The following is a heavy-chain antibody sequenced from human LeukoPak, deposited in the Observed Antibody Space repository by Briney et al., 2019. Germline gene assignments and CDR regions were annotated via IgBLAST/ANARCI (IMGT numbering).Heavy chain of an antibody. D-gene: IGHD3-22*01. CDR2: ISSGDSGGST. V-gene: IGHV3-66*01. Sequence: GGSLRLSCAASGFTVSSNYMSWVRQAPGKGMEWVSVISSGDSGGSTYYADSVKGRFTISRDNSKNTLYLQMNSLRAEDTAVYYCARDFPGDDSSGSYRVYSFDIWGQGTMVIVSS. CDR3: ARDFPGDDSSGSYRVYSFDI. CDR1: GFTVSSNY. J-gene: IGHJ3*02.